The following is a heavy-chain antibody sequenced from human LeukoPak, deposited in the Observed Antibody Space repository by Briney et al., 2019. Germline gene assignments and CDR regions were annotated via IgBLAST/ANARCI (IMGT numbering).Heavy chain of an antibody. CDR2: IYTSGST. J-gene: IGHJ4*02. V-gene: IGHV4-4*07. CDR1: GGSISSYY. CDR3: ARVFGSRNAFDY. D-gene: IGHD1-26*01. Sequence: SETLSLTCTGSGGSISSYYWSWIRQPPGKGLEWIGRIYTSGSTNYKPSLKSRVTISVNTSKNQFSLKLTSVTAADTAVDYCARVFGSRNAFDYWGQGTLLTASS.